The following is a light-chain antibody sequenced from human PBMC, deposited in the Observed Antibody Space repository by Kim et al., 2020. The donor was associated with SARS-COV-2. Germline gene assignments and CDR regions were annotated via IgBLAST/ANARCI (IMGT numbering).Light chain of an antibody. CDR2: QNN. CDR3: AAWDDSLSGYV. J-gene: IGLJ1*01. CDR1: SSNIGSNY. Sequence: GQSVTISCSGSSSNIGSNYVYWYQQLPGTAHKLLIYQNNQRPSGVPDRFSGSKSGTSASLAISGLRSEDEADYYCAAWDDSLSGYVFGTGTKVTVL. V-gene: IGLV1-47*01.